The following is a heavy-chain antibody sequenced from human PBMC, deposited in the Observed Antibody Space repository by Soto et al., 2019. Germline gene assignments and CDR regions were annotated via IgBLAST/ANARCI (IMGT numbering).Heavy chain of an antibody. CDR3: ASSSTSLGMDV. CDR1: GGSISSYY. Sequence: SETLSLTCTVSGGSISSYYWSWIRQHPGKGLEWIGYIYYSGSTYYNPSLKSRVTISVDTSKNQFSLKLSSVTAADTAVYYCASSSTSLGMDVWGQGTTVTVSS. D-gene: IGHD2-2*01. V-gene: IGHV4-59*06. CDR2: IYYSGST. J-gene: IGHJ6*02.